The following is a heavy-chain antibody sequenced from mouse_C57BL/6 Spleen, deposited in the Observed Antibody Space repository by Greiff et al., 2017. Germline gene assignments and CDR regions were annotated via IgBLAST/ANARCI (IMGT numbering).Heavy chain of an antibody. J-gene: IGHJ3*01. Sequence: EVKVVESGGGLVQPGGSLKLSCAASGFTFSDYYMYWVRQTPEKRLEWVAYISNGGGSTYYPDTVKGRFTISRDNAKNTLYLQMSRLKSEDTAMYYCARPDYDGDWFAYWGQGTLVTVSA. CDR3: ARPDYDGDWFAY. CDR1: GFTFSDYY. CDR2: ISNGGGST. V-gene: IGHV5-12*01. D-gene: IGHD2-4*01.